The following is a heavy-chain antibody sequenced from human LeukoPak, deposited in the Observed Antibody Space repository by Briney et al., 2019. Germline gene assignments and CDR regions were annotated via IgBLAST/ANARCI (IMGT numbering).Heavy chain of an antibody. J-gene: IGHJ4*02. Sequence: GGSLRLSCAASGFTFSGSAMHWVRQASGKGLEWVGRIRSKANSYATAYAASVKGRFTISRDDSKNTAYLQMNSLKTEDTAVYYCTRGDSSGYYMGYYFDYRGQGTLVTVSS. CDR1: GFTFSGSA. CDR3: TRGDSSGYYMGYYFDY. CDR2: IRSKANSYAT. D-gene: IGHD3-22*01. V-gene: IGHV3-73*01.